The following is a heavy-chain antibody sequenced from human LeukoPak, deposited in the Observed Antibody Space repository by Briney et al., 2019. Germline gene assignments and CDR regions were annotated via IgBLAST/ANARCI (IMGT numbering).Heavy chain of an antibody. CDR3: ARIVVVTAIPLGTWFDP. J-gene: IGHJ5*02. D-gene: IGHD2-21*02. Sequence: SETLSLTCTVSGGSISSGGYYWIWIRQHPGKGLEWIGYIYYSGSTYYNPSLKSRVTISVDTSKNQFSLKLSSVTAADTAVYYCARIVVVTAIPLGTWFDPWGQGTLVTVSS. V-gene: IGHV4-31*03. CDR2: IYYSGST. CDR1: GGSISSGGYY.